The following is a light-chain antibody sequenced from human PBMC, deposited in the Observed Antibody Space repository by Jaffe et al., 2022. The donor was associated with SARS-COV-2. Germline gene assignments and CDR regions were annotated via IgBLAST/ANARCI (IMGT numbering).Light chain of an antibody. CDR1: QSLVYSDGITY. J-gene: IGKJ1*01. CDR3: MQHTHWPWT. Sequence: DVVMTQSPLSLPVTLGQPASISCRSTQSLVYSDGITYLSWFQQRPGQSPRRLFSKVSYRDSGVPLRFSGSGSTTDFTLKISRVEAEDVAVYYCMQHTHWPWTFGQGTKVEI. CDR2: KVS. V-gene: IGKV2-30*01.